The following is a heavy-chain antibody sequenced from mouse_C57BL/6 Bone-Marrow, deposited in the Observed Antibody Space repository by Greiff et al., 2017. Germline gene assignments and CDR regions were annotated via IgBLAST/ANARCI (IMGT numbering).Heavy chain of an antibody. V-gene: IGHV1-42*01. Sequence: EVKVVESGPELVKPGASVKISCKASGYSFTGYYMNWVKQSPEKSLEWIGEINPSTGGTTYNQKFKAKATLTVDKSSSTAYMQLKSLTSEDSAVYYCAREDYSNYVGAMDYWGQGTSVTVSS. J-gene: IGHJ4*01. CDR3: AREDYSNYVGAMDY. D-gene: IGHD2-5*01. CDR2: INPSTGGT. CDR1: GYSFTGYY.